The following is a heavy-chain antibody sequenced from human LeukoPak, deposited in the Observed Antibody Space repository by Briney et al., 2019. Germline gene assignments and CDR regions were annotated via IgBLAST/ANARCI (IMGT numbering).Heavy chain of an antibody. J-gene: IGHJ3*02. CDR1: GRHFSGYY. CDR3: ARGLYSSGWYGGAFDI. V-gene: IGHV4-34*01. D-gene: IGHD6-19*01. Sequence: SETLSLPCAVYGRHFSGYYWSWLREPPGKGVEWIGEINHSGSPNYNPSLKTRVTISVDTSKNQFSLKLSSVTAADTAVYYCARGLYSSGWYGGAFDIWGQGTMVTVSS. CDR2: INHSGSP.